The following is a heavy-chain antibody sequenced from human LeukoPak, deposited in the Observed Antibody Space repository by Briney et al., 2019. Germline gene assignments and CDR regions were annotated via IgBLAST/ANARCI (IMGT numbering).Heavy chain of an antibody. CDR1: GDSISSSGYY. Sequence: PSETLSLTCSVSGDSISSSGYYWDWIRQPPGKGLEWIGSIHHSGNTNYNPSLKSRVTISADMSKNQFSLKLSSVTAADTAVYYCARGNTIFGVVTRNYYFDYWGQGTLVTVSS. D-gene: IGHD3-3*01. CDR2: IHHSGNT. CDR3: ARGNTIFGVVTRNYYFDY. J-gene: IGHJ4*02. V-gene: IGHV4-39*07.